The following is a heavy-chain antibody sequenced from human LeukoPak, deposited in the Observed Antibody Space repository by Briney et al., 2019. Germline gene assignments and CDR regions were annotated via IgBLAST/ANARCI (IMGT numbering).Heavy chain of an antibody. CDR2: ISVRKGNT. CDR3: ARGNDHGDCWIDY. CDR1: GYTFTNYA. J-gene: IGHJ4*02. D-gene: IGHD4-17*01. V-gene: IGHV1-18*01. Sequence: ASVQVSCQISGYTFTNYAISWMRQAPGQGLEWMGWISVRKGNTNYTQKLQDRVTMTTDTSTSTAYIELRSLTSDDTAVYYCARGNDHGDCWIDYWGQGTLVTVSS.